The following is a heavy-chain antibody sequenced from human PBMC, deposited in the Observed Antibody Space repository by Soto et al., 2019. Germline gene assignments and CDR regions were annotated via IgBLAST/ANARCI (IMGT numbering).Heavy chain of an antibody. V-gene: IGHV4-59*01. D-gene: IGHD6-13*01. CDR1: GGSISSYY. CDR3: ARGRRAAAGPIDY. Sequence: PSETLSLTCTVSGGSISSYYWSWIRQPPGKGLEWIGYIYYSGSTNYNPSLKSRVTISVDTSKNQFSLKLSSVTAADTAVYYCARGRRAAAGPIDYWGQGTLVTVSS. J-gene: IGHJ4*02. CDR2: IYYSGST.